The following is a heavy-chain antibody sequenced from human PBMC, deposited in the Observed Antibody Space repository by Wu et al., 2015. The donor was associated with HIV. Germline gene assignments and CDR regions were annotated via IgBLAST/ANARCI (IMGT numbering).Heavy chain of an antibody. J-gene: IGHJ4*02. V-gene: IGHV1-69*05. CDR1: GNTFADYH. Sequence: LMQSGPEVKKPGTSIRVSCTGSGNTFADYHLHWVRQAPGQGFEWMGGISPISETPDYAQKFQGRVTIATDKSTSTVYMEFSSLRSEDTAMYYCAGRRPEWRHFDRWGQGTLVTVSS. D-gene: IGHD1-26*01. CDR3: AGRRPEWRHFDR. CDR2: ISPISETP.